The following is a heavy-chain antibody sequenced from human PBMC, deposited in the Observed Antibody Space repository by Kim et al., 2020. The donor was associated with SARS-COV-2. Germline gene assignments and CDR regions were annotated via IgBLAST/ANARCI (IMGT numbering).Heavy chain of an antibody. J-gene: IGHJ6*02. D-gene: IGHD6-6*01. V-gene: IGHV3-30*02. CDR3: AKDHIAARPRFAYYYYGMDV. Sequence: RFTISRDNSKNTLYLQMNSLRAEDTAVYYCAKDHIAARPRFAYYYYGMDVWGQGTTVTVSS.